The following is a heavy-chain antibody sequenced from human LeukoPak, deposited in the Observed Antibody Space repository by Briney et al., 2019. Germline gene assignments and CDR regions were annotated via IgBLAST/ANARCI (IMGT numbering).Heavy chain of an antibody. V-gene: IGHV1-2*02. CDR1: GYTFTGYY. Sequence: ASVKVSCKASGYTFTGYYMHWVRQAPGQGLEWMGWINPNNGGTNYAQKFQGRVTMTRDTSISTAYMELSRLRSDDTAVYYCARNPRSGSYSYWGQGTLVTVSS. CDR2: INPNNGGT. CDR3: ARNPRSGSYSY. D-gene: IGHD1-26*01. J-gene: IGHJ4*02.